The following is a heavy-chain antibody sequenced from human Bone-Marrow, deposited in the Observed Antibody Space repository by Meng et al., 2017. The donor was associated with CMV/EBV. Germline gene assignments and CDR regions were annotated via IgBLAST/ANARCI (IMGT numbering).Heavy chain of an antibody. CDR1: GGYY. CDR3: ARGHKYYYDSSGYYSNWFDP. CDR2: IYYSGST. J-gene: IGHJ5*02. Sequence: GGYYWSWIRPHPGKGLEWIGYIYYSGSTYYNPSLKSRVTISVDTSKNQFSLKLSSVTAADTAVYYCARGHKYYYDSSGYYSNWFDPWGQGTLVTVSS. V-gene: IGHV4-31*02. D-gene: IGHD3-22*01.